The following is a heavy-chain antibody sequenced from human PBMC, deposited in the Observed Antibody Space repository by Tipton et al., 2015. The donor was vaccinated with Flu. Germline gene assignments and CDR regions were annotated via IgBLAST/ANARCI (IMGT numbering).Heavy chain of an antibody. Sequence: SLRLSCAASGFTFSTYWMTWVRQAPGKGLEWVANIKPDGSGKYYLDSVKGRFTISRDNAENSLYLQMNSLRAEDTAVYFCAKTGSGWSHFASWGQGTLVTVSS. J-gene: IGHJ4*02. D-gene: IGHD6-19*01. CDR2: IKPDGSGK. CDR1: GFTFSTYW. V-gene: IGHV3-7*03. CDR3: AKTGSGWSHFAS.